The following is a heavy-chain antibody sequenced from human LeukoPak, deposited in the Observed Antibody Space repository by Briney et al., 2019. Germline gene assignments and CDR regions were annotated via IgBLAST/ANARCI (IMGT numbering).Heavy chain of an antibody. CDR3: VRCTFVLHERCSAFDV. CDR2: ITSTTTYT. V-gene: IGHV3-21*01. J-gene: IGHJ3*01. CDR1: GFIFNTFG. D-gene: IGHD1-1*01. Sequence: PGGSLRLSCSASGFIFNTFGMNWVRQAPGKGLEWVSSITSTTTYTYYADSVKGRFTISRDNAKNSLFLQMNSLRAEDTAVYYCVRCTFVLHERCSAFDVWGQGTMVTVSA.